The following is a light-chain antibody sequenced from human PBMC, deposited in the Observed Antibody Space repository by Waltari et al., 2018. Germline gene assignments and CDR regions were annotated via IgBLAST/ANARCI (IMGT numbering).Light chain of an antibody. CDR3: QQYNSYRT. Sequence: DIQMTQSPSTLSASVEARVPITCRASQSISSWVAWYQQKPGKAPKLLIYKASSLESGVPSRFSGSGSGTEFTLTISSLQPDDFATYYCQQYNSYRTFGQGTKVEIK. J-gene: IGKJ1*01. CDR2: KAS. CDR1: QSISSW. V-gene: IGKV1-5*03.